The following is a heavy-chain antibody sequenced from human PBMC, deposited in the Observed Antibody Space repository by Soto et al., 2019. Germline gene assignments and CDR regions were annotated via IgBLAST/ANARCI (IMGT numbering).Heavy chain of an antibody. V-gene: IGHV4-4*02. CDR1: GDSISSLNW. CDR2: IHHTGNT. J-gene: IGHJ4*02. Sequence: QVQLQESGPGLVKPSGTLSLTCTVSGDSISSLNWWSWVRQPPGKGLEWLGQIHHTGNTDYNASLKSRVTSSIDKSKTQFSLNLNSVTVADTAVYYCVRVPNYWGQGTLVTVSS. CDR3: VRVPNY.